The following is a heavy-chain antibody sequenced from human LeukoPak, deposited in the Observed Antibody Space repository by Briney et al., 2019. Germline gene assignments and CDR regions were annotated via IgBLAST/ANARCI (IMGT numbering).Heavy chain of an antibody. D-gene: IGHD2-2*01. CDR3: ARGYCSSTSCYGGFIAAAVDAFDI. Sequence: SETLSLTCTVSGGSISSHYWSWIRQPPGKGLEWIGYIYYSGSTNYNPSLKSRVTISVDPSKNQFSLKLSSVTAADTAVYYCARGYCSSTSCYGGFIAAAVDAFDIWGQGTMVTVSS. J-gene: IGHJ3*02. CDR2: IYYSGST. CDR1: GGSISSHY. V-gene: IGHV4-59*11.